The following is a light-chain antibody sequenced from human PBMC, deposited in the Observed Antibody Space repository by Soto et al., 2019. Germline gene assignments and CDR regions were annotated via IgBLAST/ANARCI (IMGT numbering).Light chain of an antibody. CDR3: SSYTTSSTQV. CDR2: DVS. CDR1: SSDVGGYTS. J-gene: IGLJ1*01. V-gene: IGLV2-14*03. Sequence: QSALTQPASVSGSPGQSITISCTGTSSDVGGYTSVSWYQHHPGEAPKLMIYDVSNRPSGVSSRFSGSKSGNTASLTISGLQAEDEADYYCSSYTTSSTQVFGTGTKLTVL.